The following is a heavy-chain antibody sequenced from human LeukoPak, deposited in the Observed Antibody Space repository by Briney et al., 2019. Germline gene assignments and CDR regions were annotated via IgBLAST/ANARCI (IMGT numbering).Heavy chain of an antibody. CDR2: ISSSSSYI. D-gene: IGHD6-19*01. V-gene: IGHV3-21*01. Sequence: PGGSLRLSCAASGFTFSSYSMNWVRQAPGKGLEWVSSISSSSSYIYYADSVKGRFTISRDNAKNSLYLQMNSLRAEDTAVYYCARDQGIAVPLDYWGQGTLVTVSS. CDR1: GFTFSSYS. J-gene: IGHJ4*02. CDR3: ARDQGIAVPLDY.